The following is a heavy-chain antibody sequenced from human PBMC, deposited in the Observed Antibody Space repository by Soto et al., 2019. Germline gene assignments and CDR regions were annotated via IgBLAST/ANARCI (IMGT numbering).Heavy chain of an antibody. CDR3: ARDSDPRTSAYYYGMDV. V-gene: IGHV4-31*03. Sequence: SETLSLTCTVSGGSISSGGYYWSWIRQHPGKGLEWIGYIYYSGSTYYNPSLKSRVTISVDMSKNQFSLKLSSVTAADTAVYYCARDSDPRTSAYYYGMDVWGQGTTVTSP. CDR1: GGSISSGGYY. CDR2: IYYSGST. J-gene: IGHJ6*02.